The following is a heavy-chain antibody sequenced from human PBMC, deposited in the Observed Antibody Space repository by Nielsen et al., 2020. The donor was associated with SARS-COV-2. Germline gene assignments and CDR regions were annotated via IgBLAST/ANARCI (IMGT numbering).Heavy chain of an antibody. CDR3: ARGCRLSSTSCYSDYYYGMDV. CDR2: ISYDGSNK. V-gene: IGHV3-33*05. Sequence: VRQCPGKGLEWVAVISYDGSNKYYADSVKGRFTISRDNSKNTLYLQMNSLRAEDTAVYYYARGCRLSSTSCYSDYYYGMDVWGQGTTVTVSS. J-gene: IGHJ6*02. D-gene: IGHD2-2*01.